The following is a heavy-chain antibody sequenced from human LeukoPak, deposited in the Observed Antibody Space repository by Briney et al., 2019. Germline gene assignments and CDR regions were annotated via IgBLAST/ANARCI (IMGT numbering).Heavy chain of an antibody. Sequence: SETLSLTCTVSGGSISSGGYYWGWIRQPPGKGLEWIGSIYYSGSTYHNPSLKSRVTISVDTSKNQFSLKLSSVTAADTAVYYCARDAVVPAANTAFDIWGQGTMVTVSS. CDR3: ARDAVVPAANTAFDI. V-gene: IGHV4-39*07. CDR1: GGSISSGGYY. J-gene: IGHJ3*02. D-gene: IGHD2-2*01. CDR2: IYYSGST.